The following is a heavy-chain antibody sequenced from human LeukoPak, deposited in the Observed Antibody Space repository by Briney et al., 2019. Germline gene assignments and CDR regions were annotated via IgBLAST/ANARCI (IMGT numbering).Heavy chain of an antibody. D-gene: IGHD1-26*01. CDR3: ASNTHRGSTVVNYYYYGMDV. J-gene: IGHJ6*02. V-gene: IGHV1-69*01. CDR1: GGTFSSYA. CDR2: IIPIFGTA. Sequence: SVQVSCKASGGTFSSYAISWVRQAPGQGLEWMGGIIPIFGTANYAQKFQGRVTITADESTSTAYMELSSLRSEDTAVYYCASNTHRGSTVVNYYYYGMDVWGQGTTVTVSS.